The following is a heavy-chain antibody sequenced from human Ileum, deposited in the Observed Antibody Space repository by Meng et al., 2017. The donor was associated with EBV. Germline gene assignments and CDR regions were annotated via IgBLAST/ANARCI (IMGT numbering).Heavy chain of an antibody. CDR1: GGPINSSSYY. D-gene: IGHD6-13*01. V-gene: IGHV4-39*01. CDR2: IYYSGRT. CDR3: ARPIAAAGWFDP. Sequence: QLQPQESGPGLVKPSETLSLTCTVSGGPINSSSYYWGWIRQPPGKGLEWIGSIYYSGRTYYNPSLKSRVTISVDTSKNQFSLKLSSVTAADTAVYYCARPIAAAGWFDPWGQGTLVTVSS. J-gene: IGHJ5*02.